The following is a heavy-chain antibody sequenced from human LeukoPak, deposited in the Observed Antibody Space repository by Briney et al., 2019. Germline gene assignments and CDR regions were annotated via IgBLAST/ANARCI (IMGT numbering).Heavy chain of an antibody. CDR2: ISSSGSTI. CDR3: ARDTAAAPYFDY. J-gene: IGHJ4*02. Sequence: GGSLRLSCAASGFTFSSYSMNWVRQAPGKGLEWVSYISSSGSTIYYADSMEGRFTISRDNVKKSLYLQMNSLRAEDTATYYCARDTAAAPYFDYWGQGTLVTVSS. V-gene: IGHV3-48*01. CDR1: GFTFSSYS. D-gene: IGHD6-13*01.